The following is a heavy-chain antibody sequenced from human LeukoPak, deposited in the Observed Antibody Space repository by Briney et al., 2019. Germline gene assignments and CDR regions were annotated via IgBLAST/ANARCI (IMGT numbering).Heavy chain of an antibody. CDR1: GFIFSTYD. V-gene: IGHV3-23*01. D-gene: IGHD2/OR15-2a*01. CDR2: ISGSGVST. CDR3: AKIPWNIATEPFGS. Sequence: GGSLRLSCAASGFIFSTYDMSWVRRAPGKGLECVSGISGSGVSTYYADSVKGRLTISRDNSKNTLYLQMNSLRAEDTALYYCAKIPWNIATEPFGSWGQGTLVTVSS. J-gene: IGHJ4*02.